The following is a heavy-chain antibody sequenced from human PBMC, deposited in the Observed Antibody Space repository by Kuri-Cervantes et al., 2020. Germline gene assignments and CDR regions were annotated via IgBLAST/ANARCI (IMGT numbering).Heavy chain of an antibody. J-gene: IGHJ4*02. CDR1: GGSVSSGSYY. D-gene: IGHD4-17*01. CDR3: ARGDGDYGDYFVDY. V-gene: IGHV4-61*01. CDR2: IYYSGST. Sequence: GSLRLSRTVSGGSVSSGSYYWSWIRQPPGKGLEWIGYIYYSGSTNYNPSLKSRVTISVDTSKNQFSLKLSSVTAADTAVYYCARGDGDYGDYFVDYWGQGTLVTVSS.